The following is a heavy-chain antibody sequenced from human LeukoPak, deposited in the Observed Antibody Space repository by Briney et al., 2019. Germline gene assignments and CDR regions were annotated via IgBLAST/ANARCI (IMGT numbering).Heavy chain of an antibody. CDR1: GDSISTYY. V-gene: IGHV4-59*01. CDR3: ARVPGRWLHSYFDY. J-gene: IGHJ4*02. D-gene: IGHD5-24*01. CDR2: IYYSGST. Sequence: SETLSLTCTVSGDSISTYYWSWIRQPPGKGLEWIGYIYYSGSTTYNPSLKSRVTISVDTSKNQFSLKLSSVTAADTAVYYCARVPGRWLHSYFDYWGQGTLVIVSA.